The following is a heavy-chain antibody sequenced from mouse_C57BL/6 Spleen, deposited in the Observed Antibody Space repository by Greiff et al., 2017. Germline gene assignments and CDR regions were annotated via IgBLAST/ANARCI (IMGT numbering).Heavy chain of an antibody. CDR1: GFTFSDYY. CDR2: INYDGSST. J-gene: IGHJ4*01. V-gene: IGHV5-16*01. CDR3: AREGPYAMDY. Sequence: EVQRVESEGGLVQPGSSMKLSCTASGFTFSDYYMAWVRQVPEKGLEWVANINYDGSSTYYLDSLKSRFIISRDNAKNILYLQMSSLKSEDTATYYCAREGPYAMDYWGQGTSVTVSS.